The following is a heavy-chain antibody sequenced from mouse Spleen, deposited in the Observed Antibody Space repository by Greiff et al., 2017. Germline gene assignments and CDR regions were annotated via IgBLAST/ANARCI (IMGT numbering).Heavy chain of an antibody. D-gene: IGHD1-1*01. J-gene: IGHJ3*01. CDR1: GYSFTSYW. CDR3: ARCDYGSPFAY. V-gene: IGHV1S126*01. Sequence: VQLQESGPQLVRPGASVKISCKASGYSFTSYWMHWVKQRPGQGLEWIGMIDPSDSETRLNQKFKDKATLTVDKSSSTAYMQLSSPTSEDSAVYYCARCDYGSPFAYWGQGTLVTVSA. CDR2: IDPSDSET.